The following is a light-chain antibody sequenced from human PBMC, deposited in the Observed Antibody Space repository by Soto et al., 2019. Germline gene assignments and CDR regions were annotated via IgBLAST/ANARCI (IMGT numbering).Light chain of an antibody. V-gene: IGLV2-14*03. CDR1: SSDVGDHNF. J-gene: IGLJ1*01. Sequence: QSVLTQPASVSGSPGQSITISCIGTSSDVGDHNFVSWYQQHPGTAPKLIIYAVTNRPSGVSNRFSGSKSGNTASLTISGLQADDEADYYCASYTSTNTYVFGTGTKVTVL. CDR3: ASYTSTNTYV. CDR2: AVT.